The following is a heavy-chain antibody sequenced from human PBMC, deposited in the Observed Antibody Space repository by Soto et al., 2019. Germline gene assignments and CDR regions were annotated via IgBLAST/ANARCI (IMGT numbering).Heavy chain of an antibody. Sequence: SQTLSLTCAICGDSVSNNGATWNWIRQSPSRGLEWLGRAYYRSRWRYDYATSVRGRITINPDTSKNQFSLQLNSVTPEDTAVYYCARDPPDFNSGFDYWGHGTPVTVSS. V-gene: IGHV6-1*01. CDR3: ARDPPDFNSGFDY. CDR1: GDSVSNNGAT. J-gene: IGHJ4*01. CDR2: AYYRSRWRY. D-gene: IGHD2-15*01.